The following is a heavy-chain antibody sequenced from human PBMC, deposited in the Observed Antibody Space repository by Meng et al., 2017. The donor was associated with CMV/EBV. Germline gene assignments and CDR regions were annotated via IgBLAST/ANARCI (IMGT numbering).Heavy chain of an antibody. Sequence: GESLKISCAASGFTFSDYYMSWIRQAPGKGLEWVSSISSSSSYIYYADSVKGRFTISRDNAKNSLYLQMNSLRAEDTAVYYCARDGLECSSTSCDYYYYYGMDVWGQGTTVTVSS. CDR2: ISSSSSYI. D-gene: IGHD2-2*01. CDR1: GFTFSDYY. CDR3: ARDGLECSSTSCDYYYYYGMDV. J-gene: IGHJ6*02. V-gene: IGHV3-11*06.